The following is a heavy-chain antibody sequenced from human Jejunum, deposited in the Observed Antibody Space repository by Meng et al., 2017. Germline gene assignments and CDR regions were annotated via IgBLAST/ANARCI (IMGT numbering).Heavy chain of an antibody. D-gene: IGHD2-2*02. CDR3: THMAYTTAWTNAFDV. Sequence: SGPTLVKPTQTLTLTCTFSGFSLSTTGVTVGWIRQPPGKALEWLSIIYWNDSKRYSPSLKNRLTITQDTSKNQVVLTMTNVDPVDTATYYCTHMAYTTAWTNAFDVWGQGALVTVSS. J-gene: IGHJ3*01. CDR2: IYWNDSK. CDR1: GFSLSTTGVT. V-gene: IGHV2-5*01.